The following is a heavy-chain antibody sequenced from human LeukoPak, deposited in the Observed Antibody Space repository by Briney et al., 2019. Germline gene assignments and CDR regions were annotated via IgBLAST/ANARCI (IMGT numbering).Heavy chain of an antibody. CDR1: GYTFTSNY. V-gene: IGHV1-46*01. J-gene: IGHJ3*02. CDR2: ISPSGGST. CDR3: ASTRPSRVAFDI. Sequence: ASVKVSCKAFGYTFTSNYMHWVRQAPGQGPEWMGVISPSGGSTTYAQKFPGRVPLTRDTSTSTDYLELSSLRSEDTAVYYCASTRPSRVAFDIWGQGTMVTVSS.